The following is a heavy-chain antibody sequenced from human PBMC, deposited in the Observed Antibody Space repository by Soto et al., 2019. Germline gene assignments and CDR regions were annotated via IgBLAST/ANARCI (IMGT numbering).Heavy chain of an antibody. Sequence: QVQLQQWGAGLLKPSETLSLTCAVYGGSFSGYYWSWIRQPPGKGLEWIGEINHSGSTNYNPSLKSRVTISVDTSKTQFSLKLSSVTAADTAVYYCARDTYYDISGFFYGMDVWGQGTTVTVSS. CDR3: ARDTYYDISGFFYGMDV. V-gene: IGHV4-34*01. CDR2: INHSGST. J-gene: IGHJ6*02. CDR1: GGSFSGYY. D-gene: IGHD3-9*01.